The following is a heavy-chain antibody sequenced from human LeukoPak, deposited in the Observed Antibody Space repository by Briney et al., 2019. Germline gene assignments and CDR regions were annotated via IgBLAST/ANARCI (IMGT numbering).Heavy chain of an antibody. CDR3: ARRGIITMVRGVIRGYYFDS. D-gene: IGHD3-10*01. CDR1: GGSFSDYY. Sequence: SETLSLTCAVYGGSFSDYYWSWIRQPPGKGLEWIGEINHSESTNYNPSLKSRVTISVDTSKNQFSLKLSSVTAADTAVYHCARRGIITMVRGVIRGYYFDSWGQGTLVTVSS. J-gene: IGHJ4*02. V-gene: IGHV4-34*01. CDR2: INHSEST.